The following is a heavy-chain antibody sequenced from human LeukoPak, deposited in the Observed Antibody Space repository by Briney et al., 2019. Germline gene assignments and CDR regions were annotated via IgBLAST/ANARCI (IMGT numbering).Heavy chain of an antibody. CDR1: GVIFSNYG. CDR3: AKDRWLQGYFDY. D-gene: IGHD5-24*01. CDR2: IRHDGSNK. Sequence: GGSLRLSCTASGVIFSNYGRHWVRQAPGKGLEWVAFIRHDGSNKYYADSVKGRCTISRDNSKKTVYLQMNSLRTEDTAVYYCAKDRWLQGYFDYWGQGTLVTVSS. V-gene: IGHV3-30*02. J-gene: IGHJ4*02.